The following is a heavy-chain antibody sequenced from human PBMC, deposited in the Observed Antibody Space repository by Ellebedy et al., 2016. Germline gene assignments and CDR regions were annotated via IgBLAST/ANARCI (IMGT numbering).Heavy chain of an antibody. CDR2: IYSGGST. CDR3: ARDPGFHDSSGYSDY. D-gene: IGHD3-22*01. V-gene: IGHV3-53*01. CDR1: GFTVSSNY. Sequence: GGSLRLXXAASGFTVSSNYMSWVRQAPGKGLEWVSVIYSGGSTYYADSVKGRFTISRDNSKNTLYLQMNSLRDEDTAVYYCARDPGFHDSSGYSDYWGQGTLVTVSS. J-gene: IGHJ4*02.